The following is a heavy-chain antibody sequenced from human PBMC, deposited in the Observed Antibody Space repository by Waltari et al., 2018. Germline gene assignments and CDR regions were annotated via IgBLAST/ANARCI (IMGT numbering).Heavy chain of an antibody. V-gene: IGHV4-39*01. Sequence: QLHLQEAGPGLVKPSETLSLTCSVSGGSIISNRHYWAWIRQPPGKGLEWTATISYTGITYYTPSLRSRVTISVDMAKNQFSLKLTSVTPADTAVYYCATYVGVSIGTAAFDVWGQGTMVTVSS. J-gene: IGHJ3*01. CDR1: GGSIISNRHY. CDR2: ISYTGIT. CDR3: ATYVGVSIGTAAFDV. D-gene: IGHD3-16*01.